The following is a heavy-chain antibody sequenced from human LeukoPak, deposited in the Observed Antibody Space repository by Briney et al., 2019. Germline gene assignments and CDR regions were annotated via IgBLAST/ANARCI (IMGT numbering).Heavy chain of an antibody. Sequence: PGGSLRLSCAASGFTFSSYWMSWVRQAPGKGLEWVANIKQDGSEKYYVDSVKGRFTISRDNAKNSLYLQMNSLRAEDTAVYYCARDWGFGVVITYAFDIWGQGTMVTVSS. V-gene: IGHV3-7*01. CDR2: IKQDGSEK. J-gene: IGHJ3*02. CDR3: ARDWGFGVVITYAFDI. CDR1: GFTFSSYW. D-gene: IGHD3-3*01.